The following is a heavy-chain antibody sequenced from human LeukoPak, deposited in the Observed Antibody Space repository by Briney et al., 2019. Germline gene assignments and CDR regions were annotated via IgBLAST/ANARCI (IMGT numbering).Heavy chain of an antibody. CDR2: ISGSGGST. V-gene: IGHV3-23*01. Sequence: GGSLRLSCAASGFTFSSYAMSWVRQAPGKGLEWVSAISGSGGSTYYADSVKGRFTISRDNSKNTLYLQMNSLRAEDTAVYYCAKSKRIVVVTPGFDYWGQGTLVTVSS. D-gene: IGHD3-22*01. CDR1: GFTFSSYA. J-gene: IGHJ4*02. CDR3: AKSKRIVVVTPGFDY.